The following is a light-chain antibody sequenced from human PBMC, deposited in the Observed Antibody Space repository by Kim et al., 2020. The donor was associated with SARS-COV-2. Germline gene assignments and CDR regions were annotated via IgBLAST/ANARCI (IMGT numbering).Light chain of an antibody. CDR1: SSDVGGYNY. V-gene: IGLV2-14*03. CDR2: DVS. Sequence: QSALTQPASVSGSPGQSITISCTGTSSDVGGYNYVSWYQQRPGKAPKLMIYDVSYRPSGVSNRCSASKSGNTASLTISGLQAEDDADYYCSSYTSSDTQVFGTGTKVTVL. J-gene: IGLJ1*01. CDR3: SSYTSSDTQV.